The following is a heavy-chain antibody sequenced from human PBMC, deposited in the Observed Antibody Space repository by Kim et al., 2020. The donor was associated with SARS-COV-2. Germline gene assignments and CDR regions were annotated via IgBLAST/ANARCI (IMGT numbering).Heavy chain of an antibody. Sequence: SETLSLTCTVSGGSISSSSYYWGWIRQPPGKGLEWIGSIYYSGSTYYNPSLKSRVTISVDTSKNQFSLKLSSVTAADTAVYYCARRSQLGSWAVDYWGQGTLVTVSS. V-gene: IGHV4-39*01. D-gene: IGHD7-27*01. CDR3: ARRSQLGSWAVDY. J-gene: IGHJ4*02. CDR2: IYYSGST. CDR1: GGSISSSSYY.